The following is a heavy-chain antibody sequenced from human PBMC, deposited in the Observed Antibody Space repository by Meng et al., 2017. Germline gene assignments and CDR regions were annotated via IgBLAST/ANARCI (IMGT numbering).Heavy chain of an antibody. D-gene: IGHD3-10*01. J-gene: IGHJ5*02. CDR3: VSYGSGSYYRNWFDP. CDR1: GFSFGDYA. V-gene: IGHV3-49*03. CDR2: IRSKAYGGTT. Sequence: GGSLSPSCIVSGFSFGDYAMSWFRQAAGEWMEWVGFIRSKAYGGTTEYAASVKGRFTISRDDYKSIAYLQMNSLKAEDTAVYYCVSYGSGSYYRNWFDPWGQGTLVTVSS.